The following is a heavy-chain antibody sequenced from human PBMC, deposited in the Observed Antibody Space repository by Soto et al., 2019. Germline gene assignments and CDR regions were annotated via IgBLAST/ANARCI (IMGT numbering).Heavy chain of an antibody. V-gene: IGHV4-34*12. Sequence: PSETLSLTCAVYGGSFSAYYWSGVRQPPGKGLEWIGEIIHSESTKYNPSLKSRVTISVDTSKNQLSLKMSSVTAADTAVYYCARQRPTDGRWEFANYYGMDVWGQGTPVTVSS. D-gene: IGHD1-26*01. CDR3: ARQRPTDGRWEFANYYGMDV. J-gene: IGHJ6*02. CDR2: IIHSEST. CDR1: GGSFSAYY.